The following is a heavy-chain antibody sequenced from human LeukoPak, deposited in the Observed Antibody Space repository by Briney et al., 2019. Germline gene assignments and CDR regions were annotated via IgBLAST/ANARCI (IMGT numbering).Heavy chain of an antibody. Sequence: PGGSLRLSCAASGFTLRNYWMQWVRQAPGKGLVWVSRGEGDGSTSTYADSVKGRFTISRDTAKNTLYLQMNSLRAEDTAVYYCTTTDHFDYWGQGTLVTVSS. J-gene: IGHJ4*02. CDR3: TTTDHFDY. CDR1: GFTLRNYW. CDR2: GEGDGSTS. V-gene: IGHV3-74*03.